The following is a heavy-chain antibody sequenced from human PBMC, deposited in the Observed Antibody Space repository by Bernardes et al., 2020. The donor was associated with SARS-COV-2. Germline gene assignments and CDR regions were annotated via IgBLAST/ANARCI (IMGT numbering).Heavy chain of an antibody. CDR3: ARLYRSTIFGVVTRYGMDV. D-gene: IGHD3-3*01. CDR1: GGSISSGGYY. Sequence: SETLSLTCTVSGGSISSGGYYWSWIRQHPGKGLEWIGYIYYSGSTYYNPSLKSLVTISVDTSKNQFSLKLSSVTAADTAVYYCARLYRSTIFGVVTRYGMDVWGQGTTVTVSS. J-gene: IGHJ6*02. CDR2: IYYSGST. V-gene: IGHV4-31*01.